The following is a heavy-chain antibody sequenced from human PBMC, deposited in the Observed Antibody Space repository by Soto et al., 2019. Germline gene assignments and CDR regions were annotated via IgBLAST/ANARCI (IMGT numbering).Heavy chain of an antibody. CDR3: ARVPDV. J-gene: IGHJ6*02. Sequence: SETLSLTCAVSGGSISSGGYPWSWMRQPPGKGLEWIGYIYHSGSTYYNPSLKSRVTISVDRSKNQFSLKLSSVTAADTAVYYCARVPDVWGQGTTVTVSS. CDR1: GGSISSGGYP. CDR2: IYHSGST. V-gene: IGHV4-30-2*01.